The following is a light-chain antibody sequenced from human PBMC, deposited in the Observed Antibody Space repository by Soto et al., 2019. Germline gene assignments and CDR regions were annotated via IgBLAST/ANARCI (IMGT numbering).Light chain of an antibody. J-gene: IGKJ4*01. CDR3: QQRSDWPIT. Sequence: EIVLTQSPAILSLSPGERATLSCRASQSVSSYLTGYQQKPGQAPSLLIYAASNRATGIPARFSGSGSGTDFTLTISSLEPEDSAVYYCQQRSDWPITSGGGTKVEIK. CDR1: QSVSSY. CDR2: AAS. V-gene: IGKV3-11*01.